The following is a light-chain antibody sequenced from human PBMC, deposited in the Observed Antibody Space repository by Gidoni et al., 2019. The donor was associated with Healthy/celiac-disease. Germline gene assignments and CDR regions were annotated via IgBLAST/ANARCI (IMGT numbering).Light chain of an antibody. J-gene: IGKJ3*01. CDR1: QSVSSSY. CDR2: GAS. CDR3: QQYGRSPGFT. Sequence: EIVLTQSPGTLSLSPGERATLSCRASQSVSSSYLAWYQQKPGQAPRLLIYGASSRATGIPDRFSGSGSGTDFTLTISRLEPEDFAVYYCQQYGRSPGFTFXPXTKVDIK. V-gene: IGKV3-20*01.